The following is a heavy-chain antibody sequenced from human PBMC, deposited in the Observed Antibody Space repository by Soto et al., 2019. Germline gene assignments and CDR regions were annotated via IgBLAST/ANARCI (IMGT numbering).Heavy chain of an antibody. CDR2: MSGSGSST. V-gene: IGHV3-23*01. CDR3: ATISGSGGSGVPSLDY. D-gene: IGHD2-15*01. J-gene: IGHJ4*01. CDR1: GFTFSNYA. Sequence: PGGSLRLSCAASGFTFSNYAMSWVRQAPGKGLEWVSAMSGSGSSTSYAYSVKGRFTISRDNYRDTLYLQMNSLRAKTTAAYDFATISGSGGSGVPSLDYWGQGTLVTGSS.